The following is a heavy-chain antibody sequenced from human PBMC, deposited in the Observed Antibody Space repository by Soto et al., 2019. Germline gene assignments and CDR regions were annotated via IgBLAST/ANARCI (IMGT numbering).Heavy chain of an antibody. J-gene: IGHJ5*02. Sequence: SETLSLTCTVSGGSISSYYWSWIRQPPGKGLGWIGYIYNSGTTNYNPSLKSRVTISGDTSKNQFSLKLSSVTAADTAVYYCARTIGWGWFDPWGQGTLVTVSS. CDR2: IYNSGTT. V-gene: IGHV4-59*12. CDR3: ARTIGWGWFDP. CDR1: GGSISSYY. D-gene: IGHD3-16*01.